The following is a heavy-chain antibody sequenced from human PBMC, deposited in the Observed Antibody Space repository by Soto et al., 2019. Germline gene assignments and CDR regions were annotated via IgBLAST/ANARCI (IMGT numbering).Heavy chain of an antibody. D-gene: IGHD6-19*01. J-gene: IGHJ4*02. CDR3: ARGRVSSGWYRDY. CDR2: INHSGST. V-gene: IGHV4-34*01. Sequence: QVQLQQWGAGLLKPSETLSLTCAVYGGSFSGYYWSGIRQPPGKGLEWIGEINHSGSTNYNPSLKSRVTISVDTSNNHFSLRLSSVTAADTAVYYCARGRVSSGWYRDYWGQGTLVTVSS. CDR1: GGSFSGYY.